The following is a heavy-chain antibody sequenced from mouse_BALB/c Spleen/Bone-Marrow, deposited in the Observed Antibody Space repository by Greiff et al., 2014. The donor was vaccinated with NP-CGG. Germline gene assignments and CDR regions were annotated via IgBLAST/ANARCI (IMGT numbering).Heavy chain of an antibody. CDR1: GYTFTDYT. J-gene: IGHJ3*01. Sequence: EVKLMESGPELVKPGASVKISCKTSGYTFTDYTMHWVKQSHGKSLEWIGNINPNNVGTTYNQKFKGKATLTIDKSSSTAYTELRSLTSEDSAVYYCARGRTAYWGQGTLVTVSA. CDR2: INPNNVGT. CDR3: ARGRTAY. V-gene: IGHV1-18*01.